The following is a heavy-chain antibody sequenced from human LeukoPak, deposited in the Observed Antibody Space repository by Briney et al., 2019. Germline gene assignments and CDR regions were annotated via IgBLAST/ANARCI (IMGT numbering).Heavy chain of an antibody. Sequence: GGSLRLSCAASGFTFSGYTLHWVRQAPGKGLEYVSAIISHGGSTHYADSVKGRFTVSRDNSKNTLYLQMDSLRAEDMAVYYCARITMGATSANFYYYFLDAWGKGATVTVSS. V-gene: IGHV3-64*02. D-gene: IGHD3-3*01. CDR2: IISHGGST. J-gene: IGHJ6*03. CDR3: ARITMGATSANFYYYFLDA. CDR1: GFTFSGYT.